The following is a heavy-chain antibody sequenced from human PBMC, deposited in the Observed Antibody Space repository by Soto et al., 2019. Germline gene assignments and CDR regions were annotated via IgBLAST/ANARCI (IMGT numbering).Heavy chain of an antibody. J-gene: IGHJ6*02. CDR1: GYTFTGYY. CDR2: INPNSGGT. D-gene: IGHD3-10*01. Sequence: QVQLVQSGAEVKKPGASVKVSCKASGYTFTGYYMHWVRQAPGQGLEWMGWINPNSGGTNYAQKFQGWVTRTRDTSISTAYMELSRLRSDDTAMYYCARDLLWFGERGMDVWGQGTTVTVSS. V-gene: IGHV1-2*04. CDR3: ARDLLWFGERGMDV.